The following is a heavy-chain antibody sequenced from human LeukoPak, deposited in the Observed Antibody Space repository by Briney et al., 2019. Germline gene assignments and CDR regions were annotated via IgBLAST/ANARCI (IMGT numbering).Heavy chain of an antibody. J-gene: IGHJ6*03. D-gene: IGHD3-3*01. CDR3: ARDSSFWSGYPHYMDV. CDR2: GDYSGGT. CDR1: GDSFTSVTDY. V-gene: IGHV4-39*07. Sequence: PSETLSLTCTVSGDSFTSVTDYWAWIRQPPGKGLEWIASGDYSGGTYYNPSLESRVAISADMSKNQISLKLSSVTAADTAVYYCARDSSFWSGYPHYMDVWGKGTTVTVSS.